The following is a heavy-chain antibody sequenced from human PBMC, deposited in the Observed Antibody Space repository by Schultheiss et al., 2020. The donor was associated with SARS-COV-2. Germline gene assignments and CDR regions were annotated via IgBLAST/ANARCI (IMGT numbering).Heavy chain of an antibody. CDR2: INSDGKSA. CDR1: GFSFNTYW. Sequence: GGSLRLSCVASGFSFNTYWMHWVRQVPGKGLVWVSRINSDGKSATYADSVKGRFTISRDNAKNSLYLQMNSLRVEDTAVSYCARDLMSGETVLVAIDYWGQGTLVTVSS. J-gene: IGHJ4*02. D-gene: IGHD2-8*02. V-gene: IGHV3-74*01. CDR3: ARDLMSGETVLVAIDY.